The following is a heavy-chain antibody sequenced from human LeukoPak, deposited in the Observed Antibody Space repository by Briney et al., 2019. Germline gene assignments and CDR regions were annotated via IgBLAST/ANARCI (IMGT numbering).Heavy chain of an antibody. Sequence: ASVKVSCKASGYTFTGYYMHWVRQAPGQGLEWMGWINPNSGGTNYAQKFQGWVTMTRDTSISTAYMELSRLRSDDTAVYYCARGESYYDSSGPLDLWGQGTLVTVSS. CDR2: INPNSGGT. CDR3: ARGESYYDSSGPLDL. CDR1: GYTFTGYY. V-gene: IGHV1-2*04. J-gene: IGHJ4*02. D-gene: IGHD3-22*01.